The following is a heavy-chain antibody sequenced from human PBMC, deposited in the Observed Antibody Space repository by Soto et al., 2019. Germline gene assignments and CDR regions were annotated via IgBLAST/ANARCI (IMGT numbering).Heavy chain of an antibody. J-gene: IGHJ4*01. Sequence: EVQLVESGGGLVQPGGSLRLPCAASGFTFSTYWMTWVRQPPGKGLEWVASINQDGSERYYVDSVRGRFTISRDNAKNSLYLQMKRLIAEDTAVYYCVCGGNFFVYCGHGTLVTVS. CDR3: VCGGNFFVY. D-gene: IGHD3-16*01. CDR1: GFTFSTYW. V-gene: IGHV3-7*01. CDR2: INQDGSER.